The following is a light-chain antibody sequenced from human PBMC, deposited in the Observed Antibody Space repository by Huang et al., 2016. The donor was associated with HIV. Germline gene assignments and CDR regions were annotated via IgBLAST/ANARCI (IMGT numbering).Light chain of an antibody. CDR2: AAS. Sequence: DIQMTQSPSSVSASVGDRISFTCRASQDINRWLAWYQQKPGKAPKLLIYAASTLQGGVPSRFSGRVSGTGFTLTINNLQPEDFATYFCQQAVSFPLTFSGGTKVEIK. V-gene: IGKV1-12*01. CDR1: QDINRW. J-gene: IGKJ4*01. CDR3: QQAVSFPLT.